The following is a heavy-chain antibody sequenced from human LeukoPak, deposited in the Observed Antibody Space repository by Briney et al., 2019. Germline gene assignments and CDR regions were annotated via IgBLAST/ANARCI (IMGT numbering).Heavy chain of an antibody. CDR2: TYYRSRWYN. CDR3: AKVTEKQYLPFDS. D-gene: IGHD6-19*01. J-gene: IGHJ4*02. V-gene: IGHV6-1*01. Sequence: SQTLSLTCAISGDSVSSNSAAWNWIRQSPSRGLEWLGRTYYRSRWYNEYALSVKSRITINPDTSKNQFSLQLNSVTPEDTAVYYCAKVTEKQYLPFDSWGQGTLVTVSS. CDR1: GDSVSSNSAA.